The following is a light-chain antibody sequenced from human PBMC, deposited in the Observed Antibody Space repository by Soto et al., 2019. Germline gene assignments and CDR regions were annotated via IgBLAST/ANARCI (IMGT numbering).Light chain of an antibody. CDR1: QSVRSN. CDR3: QQYGSSPRIT. Sequence: EIVMTQSPGTVSVFPGETVTLSCRASQSVRSNLAWYQQKPGQAPRLLIYGASSRATGIPDRFSGSGSGTDFTLTISRLEPEDFAVYYCQQYGSSPRITFGQGTRLEIK. CDR2: GAS. V-gene: IGKV3-20*01. J-gene: IGKJ5*01.